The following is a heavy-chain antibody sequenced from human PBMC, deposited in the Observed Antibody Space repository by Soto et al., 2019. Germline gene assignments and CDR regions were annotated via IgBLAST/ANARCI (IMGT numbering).Heavy chain of an antibody. CDR3: AKEGAASGMGYFDF. J-gene: IGHJ4*02. CDR1: GFTFSGYA. CDR2: IIASGDTT. Sequence: EVQLLESGGGLVQPGGSLRLPCAASGFTFSGYAMSWVRQAPGKGLDWVSAIIASGDTTYYADSVKGRFTVSRDNSKNTLYLQMNSLRAEDTAVYYCAKEGAASGMGYFDFWGQGTLVTVSS. D-gene: IGHD6-13*01. V-gene: IGHV3-23*01.